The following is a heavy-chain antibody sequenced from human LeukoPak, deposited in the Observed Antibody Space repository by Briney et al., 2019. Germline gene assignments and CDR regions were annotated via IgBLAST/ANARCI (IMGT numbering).Heavy chain of an antibody. Sequence: PSETLSLTCTVSGGSISSGGYYWSWIRQPPGKGLEWIGYIYHSGSTYYNPSLKSRVTISVDRSKNQFSLKLSPVTAADTAVYYCARVRRHYGSGRYNWFDPWGQGTLVTVSS. CDR2: IYHSGST. CDR3: ARVRRHYGSGRYNWFDP. V-gene: IGHV4-30-2*01. J-gene: IGHJ5*02. CDR1: GGSISSGGYY. D-gene: IGHD3-10*01.